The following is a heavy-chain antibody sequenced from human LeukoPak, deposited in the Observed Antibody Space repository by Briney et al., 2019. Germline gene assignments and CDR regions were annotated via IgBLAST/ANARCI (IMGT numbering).Heavy chain of an antibody. Sequence: PGASVKVSCKASGGTFSSYAISWVRQAPGQGLERMGRIIPILGIANYAQKFQGRVTITADKSTSTAYMELSSLRSEDTAVYYCARDHIAVAGVWGQGTLVTVSS. CDR2: IIPILGIA. CDR1: GGTFSSYA. J-gene: IGHJ4*02. V-gene: IGHV1-69*04. D-gene: IGHD6-19*01. CDR3: ARDHIAVAGV.